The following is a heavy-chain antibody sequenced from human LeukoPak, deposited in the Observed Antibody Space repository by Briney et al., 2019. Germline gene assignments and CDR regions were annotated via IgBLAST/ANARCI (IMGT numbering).Heavy chain of an antibody. CDR3: ARGSFYYAMDV. CDR2: NYDRGTT. J-gene: IGHJ6*02. V-gene: IGHV4-31*03. CDR1: GGYINSGSYY. Sequence: PSETLSLTCTVSGGYINSGSYYWSWIRQNPGKGLEWIGYNYDRGTTDYNPSLKSRLMISVDTSKNQFSLNLNSVTAADTAVYYCARGSFYYAMDVWGQGTTVTVSS.